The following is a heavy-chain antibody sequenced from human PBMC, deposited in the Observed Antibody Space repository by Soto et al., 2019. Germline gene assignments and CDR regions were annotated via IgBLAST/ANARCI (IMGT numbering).Heavy chain of an antibody. Sequence: QITLKESGPTLVKPTQPLTLTCTFSGFSLSTNGVGVGWIRQSPGKALEWLALIYWDDDKRYSPSLKSRLTIIKDTSKNQVVLTMTNMDPVDTATYYCAHRCSHNTDCLDAFDSWGQGTMVSVSS. CDR1: GFSLSTNGVG. D-gene: IGHD2-21*02. J-gene: IGHJ3*02. CDR2: IYWDDDK. V-gene: IGHV2-5*02. CDR3: AHRCSHNTDCLDAFDS.